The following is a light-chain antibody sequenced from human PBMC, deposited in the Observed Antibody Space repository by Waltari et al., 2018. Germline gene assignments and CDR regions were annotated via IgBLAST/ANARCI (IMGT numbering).Light chain of an antibody. CDR2: DSD. V-gene: IGLV1-51*01. CDR3: GAWDNSLSGGV. J-gene: IGLJ2*01. Sequence: QSVLTQPPSVSAAPGQKVTISCSGSSPNIANNYVSWYQQLPGAAPKLLIFDSDKRSSGIPDRFSGSKSGTSATLVITGLQTGDEADYYCGAWDNSLSGGVFGGGTKLTVL. CDR1: SPNIANNY.